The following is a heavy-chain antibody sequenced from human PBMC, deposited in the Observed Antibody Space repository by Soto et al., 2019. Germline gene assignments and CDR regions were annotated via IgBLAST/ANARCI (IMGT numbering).Heavy chain of an antibody. CDR1: GYSISSGYY. J-gene: IGHJ6*02. CDR3: ARESYGSGSYYTSLYYYYYGMEV. V-gene: IGHV4-38-2*02. Sequence: SETLSLTCAVSGYSISSGYYWGWIRQPPGKGLEWIGSIYHSGSTYYNPSLKSRVTISVDTSKNQFSLKLSSVTAADTAVYYCARESYGSGSYYTSLYYYYYGMEVWGQGTTVTVSS. D-gene: IGHD3-10*01. CDR2: IYHSGST.